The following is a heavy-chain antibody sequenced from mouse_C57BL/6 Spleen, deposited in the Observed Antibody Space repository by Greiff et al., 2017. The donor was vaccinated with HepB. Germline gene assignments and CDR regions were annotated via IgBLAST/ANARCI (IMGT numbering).Heavy chain of an antibody. D-gene: IGHD4-1*01. CDR1: GFTFSDYG. CDR3: ARLGEAWYVDV. Sequence: EVMLVESGGGLVKPGGSLKLSCAASGFTFSDYGMHWVRQAPEKGLEWVAYISSGSSTIYYADTVKGRFTISRDNAKNTLFLQMTSLRSEDTAMYYCARLGEAWYVDVWGTGTTVTVSS. V-gene: IGHV5-17*01. J-gene: IGHJ1*03. CDR2: ISSGSSTI.